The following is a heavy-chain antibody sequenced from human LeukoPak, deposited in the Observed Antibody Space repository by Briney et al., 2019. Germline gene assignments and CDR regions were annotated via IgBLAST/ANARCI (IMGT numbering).Heavy chain of an antibody. Sequence: ASVQVSCKASGYNFIAYTITWVRQAPGQGLEWMGWISGYNVNTNYAQKFKGRVTMTTGTSTSTAHMELRSLRSDDTAIYFCARGDAACYGGTPCAFDIWGQGTMVTVSS. CDR1: GYNFIAYT. CDR2: ISGYNVNT. D-gene: IGHD4-23*01. V-gene: IGHV1-18*01. J-gene: IGHJ3*02. CDR3: ARGDAACYGGTPCAFDI.